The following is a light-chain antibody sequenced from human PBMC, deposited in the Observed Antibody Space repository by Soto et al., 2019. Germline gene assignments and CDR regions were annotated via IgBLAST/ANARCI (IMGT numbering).Light chain of an antibody. J-gene: IGKJ4*01. CDR1: QSVSYN. CDR2: GAF. Sequence: EIVMTQSPATLSVSPGERATLSCRASQSVSYNLAWYQQKPGQGPRLPIYGAFTRATGIPARFSGSGSGTEFTLTISSLQSEDFGVYYCQQYKNWPPLTFGGGTKVEIK. V-gene: IGKV3-15*01. CDR3: QQYKNWPPLT.